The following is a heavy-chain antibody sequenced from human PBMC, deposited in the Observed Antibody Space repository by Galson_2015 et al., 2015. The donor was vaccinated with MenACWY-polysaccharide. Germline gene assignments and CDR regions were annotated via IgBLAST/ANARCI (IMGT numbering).Heavy chain of an antibody. CDR2: ISAYNGNS. CDR1: GYSFTTFG. D-gene: IGHD2-15*01. CDR3: TRDLGQGRGAGSFFDC. J-gene: IGHJ4*02. Sequence: SVKVSCKASGYSFTTFGISWVRQAPGQGLEWMGWISAYNGNSHYAQDLQGIVTMTTVTSTRTAYMELRSLTSDDTAVYYCTRDLGQGRGAGSFFDCWGQGTPVTVAS. V-gene: IGHV1-18*01.